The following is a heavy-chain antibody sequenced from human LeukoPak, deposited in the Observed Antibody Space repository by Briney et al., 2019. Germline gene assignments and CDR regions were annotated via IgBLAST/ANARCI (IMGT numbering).Heavy chain of an antibody. J-gene: IGHJ3*02. CDR3: ARDSRYKSGSLDAFDI. CDR1: GFIFSHYG. Sequence: PGGSLRLSCAASGFIFSHYGMHWVRQAPGKGLEWVAVFWANGNDKYYIDSVRGRFTVSRDNSKNTLYLQMNSLRAEDTAVYYCARDSRYKSGSLDAFDIWGQGTMVTVSS. D-gene: IGHD5-18*01. CDR2: FWANGNDK. V-gene: IGHV3-33*01.